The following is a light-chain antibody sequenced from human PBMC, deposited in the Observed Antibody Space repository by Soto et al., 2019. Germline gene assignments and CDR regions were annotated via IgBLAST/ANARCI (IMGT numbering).Light chain of an antibody. CDR2: GNS. CDR3: QSYDSNLSGLV. J-gene: IGLJ1*01. V-gene: IGLV1-40*01. CDR1: SSNIGAGYD. Sequence: QSALTQPPSVSGAPGQRVTISCTGSSSNIGAGYDVHWYQQLPGTDPKLLIYGNSNRPSGVPDRFSGSKSGTSASLAITGLQAEDEADYYCQSYDSNLSGLVFGTGTKVTVL.